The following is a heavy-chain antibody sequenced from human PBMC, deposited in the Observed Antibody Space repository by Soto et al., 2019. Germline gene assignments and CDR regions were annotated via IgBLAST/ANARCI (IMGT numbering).Heavy chain of an antibody. J-gene: IGHJ4*02. V-gene: IGHV3-66*01. CDR1: GFTVSSNY. Sequence: EVQLVGSGGGLVQPGGSLRLSCAASGFTVSSNYMSWVRQAPGKGLERGSVIYSGGSTYYADSVKGRFTISRDNSKNTLYLQMNSLRAEDTAVYYCARDPAYGDQFDYWGQGTLVTVSS. CDR3: ARDPAYGDQFDY. D-gene: IGHD4-17*01. CDR2: IYSGGST.